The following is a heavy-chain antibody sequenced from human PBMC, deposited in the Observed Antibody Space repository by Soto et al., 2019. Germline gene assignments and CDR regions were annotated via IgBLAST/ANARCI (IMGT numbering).Heavy chain of an antibody. J-gene: IGHJ4*01. Sequence: GGSLRLSCAATGFTFNTFTMHWVRQAPGKGLEYVSAISSNGFITHYADSVKGRFTVSRDNSKNTLFLLLDSLRAEDMAVYYCARDRLRFLGGYFDCWGQGSLVTVSS. V-gene: IGHV3-64*02. D-gene: IGHD3-3*01. CDR3: ARDRLRFLGGYFDC. CDR2: ISSNGFIT. CDR1: GFTFNTFT.